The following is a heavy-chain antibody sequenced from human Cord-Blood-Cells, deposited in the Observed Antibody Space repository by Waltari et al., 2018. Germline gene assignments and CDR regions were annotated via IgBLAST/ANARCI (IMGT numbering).Heavy chain of an antibody. V-gene: IGHV4-59*08. J-gene: IGHJ4*02. Sequence: QVQLQESGPGLVKPSETLSLTCTVSGGSISSYYWSWIRQPPGKGLEWIGYIYYSGSTSYNPSLESRVPIAVDTPKNQFSLKLSSVTAADTAVYYCARHEQQLDYWGQGTLVTVSS. CDR1: GGSISSYY. D-gene: IGHD6-13*01. CDR3: ARHEQQLDY. CDR2: IYYSGST.